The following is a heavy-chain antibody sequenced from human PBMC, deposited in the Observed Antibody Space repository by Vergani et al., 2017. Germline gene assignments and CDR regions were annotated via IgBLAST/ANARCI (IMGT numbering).Heavy chain of an antibody. J-gene: IGHJ4*02. CDR1: GFTFGDYA. CDR3: TREREVVVGVAAGSSSDYVDF. V-gene: IGHV3-49*03. D-gene: IGHD2-15*01. Sequence: EVQLVESGGGLVQPGRSLRLSCTASGFTFGDYAMSWFRQAPGKGLEWVGFIRSKAYGGTTEYAAPVKGRFTISRDDSKSIAYLQMNSLKTEDTAVYYCTREREVVVGVAAGSSSDYVDFWGQGTLVTVSS. CDR2: IRSKAYGGTT.